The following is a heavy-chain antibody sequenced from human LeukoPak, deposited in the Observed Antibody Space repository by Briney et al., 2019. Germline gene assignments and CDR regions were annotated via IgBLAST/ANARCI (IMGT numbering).Heavy chain of an antibody. CDR3: ARGDARITIFGVPSWFDP. D-gene: IGHD3-3*01. V-gene: IGHV4-61*02. Sequence: SETLSLTCTVSGGSISSGSYYWSWIRQPTGKGLEWIGRIYTSGSTNYNPSLKSRVTISVDTSKNQFSLKLSSVTAADTAVYYCARGDARITIFGVPSWFDPWGQGTLVTVSS. CDR2: IYTSGST. J-gene: IGHJ5*02. CDR1: GGSISSGSYY.